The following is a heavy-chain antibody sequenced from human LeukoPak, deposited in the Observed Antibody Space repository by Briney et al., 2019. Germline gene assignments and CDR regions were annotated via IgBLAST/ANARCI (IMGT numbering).Heavy chain of an antibody. V-gene: IGHV3-74*01. Sequence: GGSLRLSCAVSGFTFSSYWMHWVRQAPGKGLVWVSRINRDGSSTSYADSVKRRFTISRDNTKNTLYLQMNSLRAEDTAVFSCAKARYCSSTTCYISQIDYWGQGTLVTVSS. J-gene: IGHJ4*02. CDR1: GFTFSSYW. D-gene: IGHD2-2*01. CDR3: AKARYCSSTTCYISQIDY. CDR2: INRDGSST.